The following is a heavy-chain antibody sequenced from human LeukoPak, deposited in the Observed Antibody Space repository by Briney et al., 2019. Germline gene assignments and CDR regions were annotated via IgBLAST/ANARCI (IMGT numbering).Heavy chain of an antibody. CDR1: GYTFSNYY. CDR2: INPTAGNT. D-gene: IGHD3-10*01. J-gene: IGHJ4*02. V-gene: IGHV1-46*01. CDR3: ARDYRDVLLWFGELSK. Sequence: ASVKVSCKASGYTFSNYYLHWVRQAPGQGLEWMGLINPTAGNTYYAQRFQGRVTMTTDTSTSTAYMELRSLRSDDTAVYYCARDYRDVLLWFGELSKWGQGTLVTVSS.